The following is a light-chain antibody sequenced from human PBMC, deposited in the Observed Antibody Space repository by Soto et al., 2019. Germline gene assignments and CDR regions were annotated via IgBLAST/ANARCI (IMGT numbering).Light chain of an antibody. CDR3: QQYYGPHT. Sequence: DIVMTQSPDSLAVSLGERATINCKSSQSIFYTSTNKNYLAWYQQKTGQPPRLLIYWASTRESGVPDRFSGSGSGTDFTLTISSLQAEDVAVYYCQQYYGPHTFGQGTKLEVK. CDR1: QSIFYTSTNKNY. J-gene: IGKJ2*01. CDR2: WAS. V-gene: IGKV4-1*01.